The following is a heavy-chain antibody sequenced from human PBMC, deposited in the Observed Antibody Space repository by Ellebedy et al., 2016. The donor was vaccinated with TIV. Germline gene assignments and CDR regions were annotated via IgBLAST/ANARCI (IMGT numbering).Heavy chain of an antibody. Sequence: SETLSLTCTVSGGSISSSSYYWGWIRQSPGKGLEWIGSIYYSGSTYYNPSLKSRITISVDTSKNQFSLKLSSVTAADTAMYYCATARDWTFDYWGQGTLVTVSS. CDR1: GGSISSSSYY. D-gene: IGHD3/OR15-3a*01. CDR2: IYYSGST. CDR3: ATARDWTFDY. J-gene: IGHJ4*02. V-gene: IGHV4-39*07.